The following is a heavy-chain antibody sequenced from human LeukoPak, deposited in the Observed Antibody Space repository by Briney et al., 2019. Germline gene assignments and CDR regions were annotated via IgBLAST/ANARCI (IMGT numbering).Heavy chain of an antibody. V-gene: IGHV4-39*01. CDR3: ARHLGESTYYFDY. D-gene: IGHD2-21*01. Sequence: PSETLSLTCTVSGGSISSSSYYWGWIRQPPGKGLEWSGSIYYSGSTYYNPSLKSRVTISVDTSKNQFSLKLSSVTAADTAVYYCARHLGESTYYFDYWGQGTLVTVSS. J-gene: IGHJ4*02. CDR1: GGSISSSSYY. CDR2: IYYSGST.